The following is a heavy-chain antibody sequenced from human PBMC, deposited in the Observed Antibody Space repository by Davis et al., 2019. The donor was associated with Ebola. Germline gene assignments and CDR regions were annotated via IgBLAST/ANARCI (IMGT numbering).Heavy chain of an antibody. CDR1: GFSFNNYG. D-gene: IGHD6-19*01. V-gene: IGHV3-23*01. J-gene: IGHJ4*02. CDR3: AKLRGIAVTSTPFDN. CDR2: ISGSGRST. Sequence: GESLKISCAASGFSFNNYGMSWVRQAPGKGLEWVAAISGSGRSTEYAGSVKGRFTISRDKSKDSLELQLNTLTAEDTAVYFCAKLRGIAVTSTPFDNWGQGTLVAVSS.